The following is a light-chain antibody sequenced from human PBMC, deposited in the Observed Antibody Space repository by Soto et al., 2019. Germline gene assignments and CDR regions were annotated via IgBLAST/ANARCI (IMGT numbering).Light chain of an antibody. J-gene: IGLJ2*01. CDR3: CSYAGSYTLL. Sequence: QPVLTQPRSVSGSPGQSVTISCTGTSSDVGAYNYVSWFQQHPGKAPKLMMSDVSKRTSGVPDRFSGSKSGTTASLTISGLQAEDEADYYCCSYAGSYTLLFGGGTKVTVL. V-gene: IGLV2-11*01. CDR1: SSDVGAYNY. CDR2: DVS.